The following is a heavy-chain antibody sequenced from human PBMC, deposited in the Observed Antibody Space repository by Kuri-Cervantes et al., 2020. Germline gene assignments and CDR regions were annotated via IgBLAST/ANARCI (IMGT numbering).Heavy chain of an antibody. J-gene: IGHJ6*02. D-gene: IGHD3-10*01. CDR3: ARSMWFGEFGFYYYYGMDV. V-gene: IGHV3-53*01. CDR2: IYSGGST. Sequence: GGSLRLSCTASGFTFGDYAMSWFRQAPGKGLEWVSVIYSGGSTYYADSVKGRFTISRDNSKNTLYLQMNSLRAEDTAVYYCARSMWFGEFGFYYYYGMDVWGQGTTVTVSS. CDR1: GFTFGDYA.